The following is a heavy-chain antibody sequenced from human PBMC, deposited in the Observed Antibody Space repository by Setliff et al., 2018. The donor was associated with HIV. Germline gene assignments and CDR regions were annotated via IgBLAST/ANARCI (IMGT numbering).Heavy chain of an antibody. J-gene: IGHJ4*02. CDR3: ARDYWGNSYFDY. V-gene: IGHV3-48*04. CDR2: ISSSSRTI. D-gene: IGHD3-16*01. CDR1: GFTFSSFS. Sequence: GGSLRLSCAASGFTFSSFSMNWVRQAPGKGLEWVSYISSSSRTIYYADSVKGRFTISRDNDKKLLILQMNSLAAEDMAVYYCARDYWGNSYFDYWGQGTRVTVSS.